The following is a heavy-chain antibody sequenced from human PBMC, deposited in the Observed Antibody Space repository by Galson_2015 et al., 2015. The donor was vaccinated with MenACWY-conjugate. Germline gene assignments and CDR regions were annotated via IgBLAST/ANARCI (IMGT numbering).Heavy chain of an antibody. CDR3: ARYLDFDY. V-gene: IGHV3-30-3*01. CDR2: ISNDGTYK. J-gene: IGHJ4*02. Sequence: SLRLSCAASGFTFSSFALLWVRQAPGKGLEWVGVISNDGTYKYYGDSVKGRFSISRDNSKNTLYLQLDRLRAEDTAVYYCARYLDFDYWGQGTLVTVSS. CDR1: GFTFSSFA.